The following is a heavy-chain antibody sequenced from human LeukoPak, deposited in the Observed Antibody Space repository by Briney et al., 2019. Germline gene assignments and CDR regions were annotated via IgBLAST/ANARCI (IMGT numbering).Heavy chain of an antibody. V-gene: IGHV4-39*01. CDR1: GGSISSSSYY. CDR2: IYYSGST. CDR3: ARSNGSGSYWGYYYYYMDV. J-gene: IGHJ6*03. D-gene: IGHD3-10*01. Sequence: ASETLSLTCTVSGGSISSSSYYWGWIRQPPGKGLEWIGSIYYSGSTYHNPSLKSRVTISVDTSKDQFSLKLSSVTAADTAVYYCARSNGSGSYWGYYYYYMDVWGKGTTVTISS.